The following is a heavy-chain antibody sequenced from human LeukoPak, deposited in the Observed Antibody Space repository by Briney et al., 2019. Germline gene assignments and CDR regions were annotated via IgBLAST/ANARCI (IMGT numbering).Heavy chain of an antibody. V-gene: IGHV4-34*01. D-gene: IGHD4-17*01. CDR1: GGSFSGYY. CDR3: ARGGDYGDYRYGVDY. Sequence: SETLSLTCAVYGGSFSGYYWSWIRQPPGKGLEWIGEINHSGSTNYNPSLKSRVTISVDTSKNQFSLQLSSVTAADTAVYYCARGGDYGDYRYGVDYWGQGTLVTVSS. J-gene: IGHJ4*02. CDR2: INHSGST.